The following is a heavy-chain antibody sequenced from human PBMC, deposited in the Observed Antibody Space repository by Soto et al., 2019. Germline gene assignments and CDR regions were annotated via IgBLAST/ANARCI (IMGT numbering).Heavy chain of an antibody. CDR3: ATSLLWFGELLADY. CDR1: GGSISSSSYY. D-gene: IGHD3-10*01. V-gene: IGHV4-39*01. Sequence: QLQLQESGPGLVKPSETLSLTCTVSGGSISSSSYYWGWIRQPPGKGLEWIGSIYYSGSTYYNPSLKSRVTISVDTSKNQFSLKLSSVTAADTAVYYCATSLLWFGELLADYWGQGTLVTVSS. CDR2: IYYSGST. J-gene: IGHJ4*02.